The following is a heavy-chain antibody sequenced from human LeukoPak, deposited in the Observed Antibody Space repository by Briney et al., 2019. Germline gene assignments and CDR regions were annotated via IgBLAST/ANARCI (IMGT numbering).Heavy chain of an antibody. CDR3: AKDPLSYYDSSGYRYFDY. CDR2: ISGSGGST. CDR1: GFTFNNYA. Sequence: GGSLRLSCAASGFTFNNYAMNWVRQAPGKGLEWVSGISGSGGSTYYADSVKGRFTISRDNSKNTLYLQMNRLRAKDTAVYFCAKDPLSYYDSSGYRYFDYWGQGTLVTVSS. D-gene: IGHD3-22*01. J-gene: IGHJ4*02. V-gene: IGHV3-23*01.